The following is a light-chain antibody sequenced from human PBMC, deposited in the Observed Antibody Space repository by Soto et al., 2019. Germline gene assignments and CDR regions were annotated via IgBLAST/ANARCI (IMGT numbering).Light chain of an antibody. Sequence: QSALTQPASVSGSPGQSITISCTGTSSDVGGYNYVSWYQQHPGKAPKLMIYEVSNRPSGVSNRFSGSKSGNTASLTISGLQAEDEADYYCSSYISSSIDYVFGTGTKVTVX. CDR3: SSYISSSIDYV. J-gene: IGLJ1*01. CDR2: EVS. V-gene: IGLV2-14*01. CDR1: SSDVGGYNY.